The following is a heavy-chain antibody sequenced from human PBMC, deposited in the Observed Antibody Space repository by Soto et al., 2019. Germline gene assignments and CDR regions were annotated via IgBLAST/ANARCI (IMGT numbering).Heavy chain of an antibody. CDR3: ARAGCDGGTCYTLVGLRYGMDV. D-gene: IGHD2-15*01. CDR2: ISYDGNNK. V-gene: IGHV3-30-3*01. Sequence: QVQLVESGGGVVQPGRSLGLSCAASGFTFSNYAMYWVRQAPGKGLEWVAVISYDGNNKYYADSVKGRFTISRDNSKNTLYLQMNSLRAEDTAVYYCARAGCDGGTCYTLVGLRYGMDVWGQGTTVTVSS. CDR1: GFTFSNYA. J-gene: IGHJ6*02.